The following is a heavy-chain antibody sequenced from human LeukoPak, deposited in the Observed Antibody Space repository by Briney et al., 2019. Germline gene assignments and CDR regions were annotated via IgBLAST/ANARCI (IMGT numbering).Heavy chain of an antibody. CDR2: INPNSGGT. CDR1: GYTFTGYY. J-gene: IGHJ4*02. CDR3: ARVSGYCSSTSCYTKYTFDY. D-gene: IGHD2-2*02. V-gene: IGHV1-2*02. Sequence: ASVKVSCKASGYTFTGYYMHWVRQAPGQGLEWMGWINPNSGGTNYSQEFQGRVIMTRDTSITTAAIELSRLISYDTAAYYCARVSGYCSSTSCYTKYTFDYWGQGTLVTVSS.